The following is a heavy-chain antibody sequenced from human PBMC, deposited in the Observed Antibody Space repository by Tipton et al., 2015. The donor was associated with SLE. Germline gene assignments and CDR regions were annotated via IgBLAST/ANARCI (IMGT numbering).Heavy chain of an antibody. V-gene: IGHV4-39*07. CDR2: IFYSGSA. J-gene: IGHJ4*02. D-gene: IGHD5-24*01. CDR3: ARHGGRMATTFDS. CDR1: GDSVYSSSYY. Sequence: TLSLTCTVSGDSVYSSSYYWGWVRQPPGKGLEWMGLEWIGSIFYSGSAYYNTSLKSRLTLLVDTSKNQFSLKLSSVTVADTAVYYCARHGGRMATTFDSWGQGALVTVSS.